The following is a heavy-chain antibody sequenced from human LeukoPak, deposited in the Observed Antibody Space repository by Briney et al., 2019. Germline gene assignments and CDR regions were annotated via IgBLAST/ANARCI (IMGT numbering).Heavy chain of an antibody. J-gene: IGHJ4*02. V-gene: IGHV3-23*01. D-gene: IGHD6-13*01. CDR1: GFTFRTYA. CDR2: ISDGGGRT. CDR3: TKNQILDDTGSWYAY. Sequence: PGGSLRLSCGASGFTFRTYAMSWVRQAPGKGLEWVSGISDGGGRTFYAESVKGRFTVSRDNSKNTLYLRMNSLRAEDTATYYCTKNQILDDTGSWYAYWGQGTLVTVSS.